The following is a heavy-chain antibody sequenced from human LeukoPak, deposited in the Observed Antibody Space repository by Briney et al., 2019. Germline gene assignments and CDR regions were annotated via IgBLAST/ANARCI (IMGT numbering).Heavy chain of an antibody. V-gene: IGHV1-69*05. CDR3: ASGGTVVVPGSYYYYMDV. J-gene: IGHJ6*03. Sequence: ASVQVSCKASGGTFSSYAISWVRHAPGQGLEWMGGIIPIFGTANYAQKFQGRVTITTDESTSTAYMELSSLRSEDTAVYYCASGGTVVVPGSYYYYMDVWGKGTTVTVSS. D-gene: IGHD2-2*01. CDR2: IIPIFGTA. CDR1: GGTFSSYA.